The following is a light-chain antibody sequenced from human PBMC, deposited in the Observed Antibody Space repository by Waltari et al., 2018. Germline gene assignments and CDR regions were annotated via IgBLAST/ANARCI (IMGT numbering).Light chain of an antibody. J-gene: IGLJ3*02. CDR2: RDN. CDR1: HIGRKT. V-gene: IGLV3-9*01. CDR3: QVWDSSTVV. Sequence: SYDLTHPLSVSVALGQTARITVGDSHIGRKTVHWYQEKPGLAPVLVIYRDNQRPSGIADRFSGSNSGNMATLTITTAQVGDEADYYCQVWDSSTVVFGAGTKLTVL.